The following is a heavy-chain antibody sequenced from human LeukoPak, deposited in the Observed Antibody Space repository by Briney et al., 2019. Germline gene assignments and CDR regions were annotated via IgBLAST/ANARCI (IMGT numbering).Heavy chain of an antibody. Sequence: PGVSLRLSCAASGFTFDSYWMTWVRQAPGKGPEWVANIKEDGSATYYVDSVKGRFTISRDNAKKSLYLQMNSLRAEDTAVYYCARDSPGYLAYDSWGQGTLVTVSS. CDR1: GFTFDSYW. V-gene: IGHV3-7*04. CDR2: IKEDGSAT. J-gene: IGHJ4*02. D-gene: IGHD1-1*01. CDR3: ARDSPGYLAYDS.